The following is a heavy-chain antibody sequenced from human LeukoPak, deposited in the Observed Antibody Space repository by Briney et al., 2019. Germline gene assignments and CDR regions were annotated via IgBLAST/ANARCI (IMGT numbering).Heavy chain of an antibody. CDR1: GYSFTSYC. CDR2: IYPGDSGP. CDR3: ARGRTYYDILTGYQKNWFDP. J-gene: IGHJ5*02. Sequence: GESLKISCKVSGYSFTSYCIGWVRQMPGKGLEWMGIIYPGDSGPTYSPSFQGQVTISADKSISTAYLQWSSLKASDTAMYYCARGRTYYDILTGYQKNWFDPWGQGTLVTVSS. V-gene: IGHV5-51*01. D-gene: IGHD3-9*01.